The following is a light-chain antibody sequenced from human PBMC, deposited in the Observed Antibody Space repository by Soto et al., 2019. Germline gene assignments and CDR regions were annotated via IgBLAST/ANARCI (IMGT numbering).Light chain of an antibody. CDR3: QQYNSYPWT. J-gene: IGKJ1*01. CDR2: KAS. CDR1: QSISSW. Sequence: DIQLTQSPFTLSASVGDRVTLTCLASQSISSWLAWYQQKPGKAPKLLIYKASTLESGVPSNFSGSGSGTEFTLTISSLQPEDFATYYCQQYNSYPWTFGQGTKVDI. V-gene: IGKV1-5*03.